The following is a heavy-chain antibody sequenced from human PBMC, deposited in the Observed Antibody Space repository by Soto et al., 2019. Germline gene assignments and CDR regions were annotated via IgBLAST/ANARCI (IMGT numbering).Heavy chain of an antibody. V-gene: IGHV1-18*01. CDR3: ARDVSLRGVVVINLDY. J-gene: IGHJ4*02. Sequence: QVPLVQSGAEVKKPGASVKVSCKASGYTFTSYGISWVRQAPGQGLEWMGWISAYNGNTNYAQKLQGRVTMTTDTSTSTAYMELRSLRSDDTAVYYCARDVSLRGVVVINLDYWGQGTLVTVSS. CDR1: GYTFTSYG. D-gene: IGHD3-22*01. CDR2: ISAYNGNT.